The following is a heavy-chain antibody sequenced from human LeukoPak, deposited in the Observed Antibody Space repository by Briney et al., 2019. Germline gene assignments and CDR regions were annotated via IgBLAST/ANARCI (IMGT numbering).Heavy chain of an antibody. Sequence: SQTLSLTCTVSGDSISSGDYYRSWIRQPPGKGLEWIGYIYYSGSTYYNPSLKSRVTISVDTSKNQFSLKLSSVTAADTAVYYCARDRWKGPSYFDYWGQGTLVTVSS. D-gene: IGHD1-1*01. CDR2: IYYSGST. V-gene: IGHV4-30-4*01. CDR1: GDSISSGDYY. CDR3: ARDRWKGPSYFDY. J-gene: IGHJ4*02.